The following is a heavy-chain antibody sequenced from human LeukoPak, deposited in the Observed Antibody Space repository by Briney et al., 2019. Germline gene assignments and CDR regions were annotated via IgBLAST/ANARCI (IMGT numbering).Heavy chain of an antibody. Sequence: SETLSLTCTVSGGSISSSSYYWGWIRQPPGKGLEWIGEINHSGSTNYNPSLKSRVTISVDTSKNQFSLKLSSVTAADTAVYYCARGRVRWPSVYFDYWGQGTLVTVSS. CDR3: ARGRVRWPSVYFDY. CDR2: INHSGST. CDR1: GGSISSSSYY. J-gene: IGHJ4*02. D-gene: IGHD4-23*01. V-gene: IGHV4-39*07.